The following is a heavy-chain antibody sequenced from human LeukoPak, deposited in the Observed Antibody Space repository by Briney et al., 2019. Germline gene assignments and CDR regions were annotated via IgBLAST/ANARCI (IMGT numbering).Heavy chain of an antibody. CDR2: IYYSGST. V-gene: IGHV4-4*02. Sequence: PSGTLSLTCAVSGGSISSSNWWSWVRQPPGKGLEWIGSIYYSGSTYYNPSLKSRVTISVDTSKNQFSLKLSSVTAADTAVYYCARHRRGGYDYVIAPLDYWGQGTLVTVSS. CDR3: ARHRRGGYDYVIAPLDY. J-gene: IGHJ4*02. CDR1: GGSISSSNW. D-gene: IGHD5-12*01.